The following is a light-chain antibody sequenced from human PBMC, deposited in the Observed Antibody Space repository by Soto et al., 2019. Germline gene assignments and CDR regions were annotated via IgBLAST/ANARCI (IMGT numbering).Light chain of an antibody. V-gene: IGLV2-23*03. CDR1: SSDVGSYNL. J-gene: IGLJ2*01. CDR2: EGS. Sequence: QSALTQPASVSGSPGQSITISCTGTSSDVGSYNLVSWYQQHPGKDPKLMMYEGSKRPSGVSNRFSGSKSGNTASMTISGLQAEDEADYYCCSYAGSSTFVVFGGGTKLTVL. CDR3: CSYAGSSTFVV.